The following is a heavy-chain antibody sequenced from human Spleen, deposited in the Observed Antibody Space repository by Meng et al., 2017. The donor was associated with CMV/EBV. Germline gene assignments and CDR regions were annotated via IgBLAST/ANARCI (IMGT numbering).Heavy chain of an antibody. D-gene: IGHD3-10*01. CDR2: IGTAGDT. CDR3: ASAGWFGEFFDY. J-gene: IGHJ4*02. Sequence: GESLKISCAASGFTFSSNDMHWVRQTTGKGLEWVSAIGTAGDTYYPGSVKGRFTISRENAKNSFYLQMNSLRAGDTAVYYCASAGWFGEFFDYWGQGTLVTVSS. V-gene: IGHV3-13*01. CDR1: GFTFSSND.